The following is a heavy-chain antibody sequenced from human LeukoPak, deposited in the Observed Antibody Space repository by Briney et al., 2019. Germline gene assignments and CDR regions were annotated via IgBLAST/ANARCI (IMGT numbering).Heavy chain of an antibody. J-gene: IGHJ5*02. CDR3: ARGAYCSGGSCYAFLYNWFDP. CDR1: GYSFTSYW. V-gene: IGHV5-51*01. Sequence: GESLKISCKGSGYSFTSYWIGWVRQMPGKGLEWVGIIYPGDSDTRYSPSFQGQVTISADKSISTAYLQWSSLKASDTAMYYCARGAYCSGGSCYAFLYNWFDPWGQGTLVTVSS. D-gene: IGHD2-15*01. CDR2: IYPGDSDT.